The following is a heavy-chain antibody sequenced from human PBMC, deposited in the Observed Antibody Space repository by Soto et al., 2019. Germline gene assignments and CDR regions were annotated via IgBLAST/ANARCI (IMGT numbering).Heavy chain of an antibody. CDR3: ARDWSYALNY. D-gene: IGHD3-16*01. V-gene: IGHV3-74*01. J-gene: IGHJ4*02. CDR1: GFTFSSSW. CDR2: INSDGTYT. Sequence: GSLLLACSASGFTFSSSWMHWVRQAPGKGLVWVSHINSDGTYTNYADSVKGRFTISRDNAKNTVYLQMNSLRDEDTAVYYCARDWSYALNYWGQGSLVTVSS.